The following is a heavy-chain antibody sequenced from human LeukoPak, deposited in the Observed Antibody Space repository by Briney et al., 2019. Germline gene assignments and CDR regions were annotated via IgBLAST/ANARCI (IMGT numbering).Heavy chain of an antibody. CDR2: ISGGDTSI. Sequence: PGGSLRLSCAASGFIFSSYAMNWVRQAPGKGLEWVSTISGGDTSIFYADSVKGRFTISRDNSKNTLYLQMNNLRAEDTAVYYCAKNLNGGNTHSDYWGQGTLVTVSS. CDR1: GFIFSSYA. D-gene: IGHD4-23*01. V-gene: IGHV3-23*01. J-gene: IGHJ4*02. CDR3: AKNLNGGNTHSDY.